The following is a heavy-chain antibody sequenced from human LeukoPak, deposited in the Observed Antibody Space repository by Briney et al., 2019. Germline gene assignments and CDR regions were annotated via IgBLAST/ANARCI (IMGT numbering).Heavy chain of an antibody. J-gene: IGHJ5*02. CDR2: MNYGGST. D-gene: IGHD2-2*01. CDR1: GGSISNNDYF. Sequence: PSETLSLTCSVSGGSISNNDYFWGWIRQPPGKGLEWIGSMNYGGSTHDTPSLKSRVTISVDTSKNQVSLKLSSVTAADTAVYYCARRVPGRSGNWFDPWGQGTLVTVSS. CDR3: ARRVPGRSGNWFDP. V-gene: IGHV4-39*01.